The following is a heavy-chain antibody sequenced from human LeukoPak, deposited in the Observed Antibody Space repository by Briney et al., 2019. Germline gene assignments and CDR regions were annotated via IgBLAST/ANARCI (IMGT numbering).Heavy chain of an antibody. CDR1: GGTFSSYA. V-gene: IGHV1-69*13. CDR2: IIPIFGTA. D-gene: IGHD2-15*01. J-gene: IGHJ6*03. Sequence: SVKVSCKASGGTFSSYAISWVRQASGQGLEWMGGIIPIFGTANYAQKFQGRVTITADESTSTAYMELSSLRSEDTAVYYCARGSDRGILYYYYMDVWGKGTTVTVSS. CDR3: ARGSDRGILYYYYMDV.